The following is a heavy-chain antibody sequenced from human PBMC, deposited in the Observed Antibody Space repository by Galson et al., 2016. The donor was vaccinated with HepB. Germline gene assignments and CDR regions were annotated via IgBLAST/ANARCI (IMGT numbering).Heavy chain of an antibody. CDR1: GYTFSGYY. Sequence: SVKVSCKASGYTFSGYYIHWVRQAPGQGLEWMRIINPSGDSTTYAQKFRGRVTMTRDTSTTTVFMELSSLRSEDTAIYYCAKDLFHTTMIRGVLGPADYWGQGTLVTVSS. CDR3: AKDLFHTTMIRGVLGPADY. V-gene: IGHV1-46*01. J-gene: IGHJ4*02. CDR2: INPSGDST. D-gene: IGHD3-10*01.